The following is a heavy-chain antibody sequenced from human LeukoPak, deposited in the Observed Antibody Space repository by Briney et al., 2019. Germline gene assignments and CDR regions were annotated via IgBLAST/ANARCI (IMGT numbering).Heavy chain of an antibody. CDR3: ARARNFGFLEFDY. V-gene: IGHV4-59*01. CDR2: IYYSGNT. D-gene: IGHD3-3*01. CDR1: GGSISNYY. J-gene: IGHJ4*02. Sequence: SETLSLTCTVSGGSISNYYWNWIRQPPGKGLEYIGYIYYSGNTNHNPSLKSRVTISVDTSKNQFSLKLSSVTAEATAVYFCARARNFGFLEFDYWGQGTLVTVSS.